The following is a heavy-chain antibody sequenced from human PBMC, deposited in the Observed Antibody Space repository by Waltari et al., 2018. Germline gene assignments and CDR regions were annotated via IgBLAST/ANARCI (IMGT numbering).Heavy chain of an antibody. CDR2: VRSDGRNA. D-gene: IGHD2-21*01. CDR1: GFTFSNHG. V-gene: IGHV3-30*02. CDR3: AIQCGGGCYQDY. Sequence: VQLVEVGGGVVQPGGFLRLPCSASGFTFSNHGMHWVRQAPGKGLEWVAFVRSDGRNAYYADSVKGRFTISRDNSKNTLYLQMNSLRVEDTAVYYCAIQCGGGCYQDYWGQGTLVTVSS. J-gene: IGHJ4*02.